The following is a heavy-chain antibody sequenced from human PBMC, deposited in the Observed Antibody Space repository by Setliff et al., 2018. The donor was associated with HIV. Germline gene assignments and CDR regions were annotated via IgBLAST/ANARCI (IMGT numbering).Heavy chain of an antibody. V-gene: IGHV1-2*02. J-gene: IGHJ4*02. D-gene: IGHD3-22*01. CDR3: VRAPSYYDHSGYYYD. Sequence: ASVKVSCKASGYTFTGYYMHWVRQAPGQGPEWRGWINPNSRDKYYAQKFQGSVTMTRDTSINTVYMELTRLRSDDTAVYYCVRAPSYYDHSGYYYDWGQGTLVTVSS. CDR1: GYTFTGYY. CDR2: INPNSRDK.